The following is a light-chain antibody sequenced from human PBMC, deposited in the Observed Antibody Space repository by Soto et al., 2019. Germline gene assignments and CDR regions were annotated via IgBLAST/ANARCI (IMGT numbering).Light chain of an antibody. V-gene: IGLV2-14*01. J-gene: IGLJ1*01. CDR2: DVS. CDR1: SSDIGDSNF. CDR3: TADTTTPNVRCV. Sequence: QSALAQPASVSGSPGQSITISCTGTSSDIGDSNFVSWYQHHPGKAPKLLIYDVSDRPSRISSRFSGSKSANTASLTISGLQAEDEAFYYCTADTTTPNVRCVFGTGTKLTVL.